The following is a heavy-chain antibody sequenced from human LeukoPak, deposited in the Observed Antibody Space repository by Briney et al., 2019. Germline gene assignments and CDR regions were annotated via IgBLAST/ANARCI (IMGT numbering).Heavy chain of an antibody. V-gene: IGHV3-9*01. CDR3: AGPAAPFDY. J-gene: IGHJ4*02. CDR1: GFTFDDYA. Sequence: GRSLRLSCAASGFTFDDYAMHWVRQAPGKGLEWVSGISWNSGSIGYADSVKGRFTISRDNAKNSLYLQMNSLRAEDTAVYYCAGPAAPFDYWGQGTLVTVSS. D-gene: IGHD2-2*01. CDR2: ISWNSGSI.